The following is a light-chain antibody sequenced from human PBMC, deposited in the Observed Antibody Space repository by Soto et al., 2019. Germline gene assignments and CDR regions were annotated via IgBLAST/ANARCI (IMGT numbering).Light chain of an antibody. J-gene: IGLJ2*01. V-gene: IGLV2-23*03. Sequence: QSALTQPASVSGSPGQSITISCTGSSSDVGSYNLVSWYQQHPGKPPKLMIYEGTKRPSGISIRFSGSKSGNTASLTISGLQAEDEADYYCCSFAASSTFDFGGGTKLTVL. CDR1: SSDVGSYNL. CDR3: CSFAASSTFD. CDR2: EGT.